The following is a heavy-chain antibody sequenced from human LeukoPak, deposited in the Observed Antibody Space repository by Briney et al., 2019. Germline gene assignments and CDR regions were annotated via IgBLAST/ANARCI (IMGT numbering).Heavy chain of an antibody. D-gene: IGHD5-18*01. V-gene: IGHV3-48*04. Sequence: AGGSLRLSCAASGFTFSTYSINWVRQAPGKGLEWVSYIRSRDRTIYYADSVKGRFIISRDNAKNSLFLQINSLRAEDTAVYYCTKDDGNNYGCLDYWGQGTLVTVSS. CDR3: TKDDGNNYGCLDY. CDR1: GFTFSTYS. J-gene: IGHJ4*02. CDR2: IRSRDRTI.